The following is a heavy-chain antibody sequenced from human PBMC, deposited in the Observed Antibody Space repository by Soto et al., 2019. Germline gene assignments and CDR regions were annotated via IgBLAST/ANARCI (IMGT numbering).Heavy chain of an antibody. J-gene: IGHJ4*02. CDR1: GYQFTGSY. CDR3: ARQFCDGTSCHWYFGF. Sequence: QVRLLQSGPEVQRPGASTNISCQASGYQFTGSYLHWLRRAPGQAPQWMGMINPDTGSTTYAQTFPGRVAMTPDRSTGTVYLGLDRLGSDDSATYYRARQFCDGTSCHWYFGFWGQGTSVTVS. CDR2: INPDTGST. V-gene: IGHV1-2*02. D-gene: IGHD3-9*01.